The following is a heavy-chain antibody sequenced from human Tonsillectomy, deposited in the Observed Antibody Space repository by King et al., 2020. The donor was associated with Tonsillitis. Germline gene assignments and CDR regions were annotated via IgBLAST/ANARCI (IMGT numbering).Heavy chain of an antibody. V-gene: IGHV3-7*01. Sequence: QLVQSGGGLVPPGGSLRLSCAASGFTFSSYWMSWVRQAPGKGLEWVANIKQDGSKKYYVDSVKGRFTISRDNAKNSLYLQMNTLRAEDTAVYYCARKIVVVEGASSIFDYWGQGILVTVSS. D-gene: IGHD2-15*01. CDR2: IKQDGSKK. J-gene: IGHJ4*02. CDR3: ARKIVVVEGASSIFDY. CDR1: GFTFSSYW.